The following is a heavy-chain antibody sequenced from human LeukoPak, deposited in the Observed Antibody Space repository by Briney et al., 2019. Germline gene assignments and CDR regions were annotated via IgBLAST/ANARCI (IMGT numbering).Heavy chain of an antibody. D-gene: IGHD2-21*01. CDR1: GGTFISYA. CDR3: ARFKAYCGGDCSFDY. CDR2: IIPIFGTA. Sequence: GASVKVSCKASGGTFISYAISWVRQAPGQGLEWMGGIIPIFGTANYAQKFQGRVTITADESTSTAYMELSSLRSEDTAVYYCARFKAYCGGDCSFDYWGQGTLVTVSS. V-gene: IGHV1-69*13. J-gene: IGHJ4*02.